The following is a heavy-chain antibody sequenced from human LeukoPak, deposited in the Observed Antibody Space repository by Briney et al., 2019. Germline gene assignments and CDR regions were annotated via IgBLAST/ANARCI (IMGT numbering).Heavy chain of an antibody. J-gene: IGHJ5*02. D-gene: IGHD3-10*01. Sequence: SETLSLACTVSGGSISSYYWSWIRQPAGKGLEWIGRIYTSGSTNYNPSLKSRVTMSVDTSKNQFSLKLSSVTAADTAVYYCARYKVVRGVLKAGWFDPWGQGTLVTVSS. CDR2: IYTSGST. CDR3: ARYKVVRGVLKAGWFDP. V-gene: IGHV4-4*07. CDR1: GGSISSYY.